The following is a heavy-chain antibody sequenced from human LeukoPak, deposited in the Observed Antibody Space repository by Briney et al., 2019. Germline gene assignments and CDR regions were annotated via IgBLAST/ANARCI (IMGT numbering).Heavy chain of an antibody. CDR1: GYTFTGYY. D-gene: IGHD3-16*01. V-gene: IGHV1-2*02. CDR2: INPNSGGT. CDR3: ARGRFDGGAATRWFDP. Sequence: ASVKVSCKASGYTFTGYYMHWVRQAPGQGLEWMGWINPNSGGTNYAQKFQGRVTMTRDTSISTAYMELSRLRSDDTAVYYCARGRFDGGAATRWFDPWGQGTLVTVSS. J-gene: IGHJ5*02.